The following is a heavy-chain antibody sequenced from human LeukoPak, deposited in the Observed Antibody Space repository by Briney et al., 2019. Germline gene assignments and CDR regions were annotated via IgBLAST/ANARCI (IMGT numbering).Heavy chain of an antibody. CDR1: GFTFSNSA. D-gene: IGHD6-19*01. V-gene: IGHV3-23*01. Sequence: GGSLRLSCAASGFTFSNSAMSWVRQAPGKGLEWVSTLSGSGITTYYADSVKGRFTISRDNSKNTLYLQMNSLRAEDTAVYYCAKGIYSSGWSYYDYWGHGTLVTVSS. CDR3: AKGIYSSGWSYYDY. J-gene: IGHJ4*01. CDR2: LSGSGITT.